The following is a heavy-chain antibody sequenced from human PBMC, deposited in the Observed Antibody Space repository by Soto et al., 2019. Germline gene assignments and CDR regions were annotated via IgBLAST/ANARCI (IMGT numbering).Heavy chain of an antibody. Sequence: QVQLVQSGAEVKKPESSVKVSCKAPGGTFSTYAISWVRQAPGQGLEWMGGIIPMFGTANYAQRIQDRVTITADEATNTVYMELSSLRSEDTAVYCCASGIQLWLRRINNGYSGWGQGTLVTVSS. D-gene: IGHD5-18*01. V-gene: IGHV1-69*12. J-gene: IGHJ4*02. CDR3: ASGIQLWLRRINNGYSG. CDR1: GGTFSTYA. CDR2: IIPMFGTA.